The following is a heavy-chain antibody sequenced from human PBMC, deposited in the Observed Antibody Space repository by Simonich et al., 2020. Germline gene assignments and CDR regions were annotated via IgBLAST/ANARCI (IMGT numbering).Heavy chain of an antibody. D-gene: IGHD3-10*01. CDR1: GFTFSSYS. J-gene: IGHJ4*02. V-gene: IGHV3-21*01. CDR3: ARDTSYYGSGSYYFDY. CDR2: ISSSSSYI. Sequence: GGGLVKPGGSLRLSCAASGFTFSSYSMNWVRQAPGKGLEWVLSISSSSSYIYYEDSVKGRFTISRDNAKNSLYLQMNSLRAEDTAWYYCARDTSYYGSGSYYFDYWGQGTLVTVSS.